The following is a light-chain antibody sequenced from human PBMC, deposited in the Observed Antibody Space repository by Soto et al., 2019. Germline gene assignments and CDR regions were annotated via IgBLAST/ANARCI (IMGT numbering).Light chain of an antibody. CDR3: QQYGSSPEIS. Sequence: DIVLTQSPGTLSLSPGERATLSCRASQTISDNYFAWYQQKPGQSPRLLISGASIRAPGIPDRFSGSGSETDFTLTISRLEPEDFAFYYCQQYGSSPEISFGPGTKVDIK. V-gene: IGKV3-20*01. CDR1: QTISDNY. J-gene: IGKJ3*01. CDR2: GAS.